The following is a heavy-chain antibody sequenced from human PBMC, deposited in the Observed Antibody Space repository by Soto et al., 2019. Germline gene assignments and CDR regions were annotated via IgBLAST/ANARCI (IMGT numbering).Heavy chain of an antibody. V-gene: IGHV1-69*01. Sequence: QVQLVQSGAEVKEPGSAVKVSCKAPADSFSSYGISWVRQAPGQGLEWMGGIIPIFGTTNYAEKFQGRVTITADESTNTAYMELSRLRSEDTVLYYCARVFPDGWVEPGVVRGYLDTWGRGTLVTVSS. D-gene: IGHD3-3*01. CDR3: ARVFPDGWVEPGVVRGYLDT. CDR2: IIPIFGTT. J-gene: IGHJ4*02. CDR1: ADSFSSYG.